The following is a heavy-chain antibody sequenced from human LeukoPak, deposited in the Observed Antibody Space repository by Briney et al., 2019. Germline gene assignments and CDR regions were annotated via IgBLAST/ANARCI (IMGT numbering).Heavy chain of an antibody. J-gene: IGHJ4*02. D-gene: IGHD5-18*01. CDR2: IYHSGST. CDR1: GYSISSGYY. Sequence: SETLSLTCTVSGYSISSGYYWGWIRQPPGKGLEWIGSIYHSGSTYYNPSLKSRVTISVDTSKNQFSLKLSSVTAADTAVYYCARGDTAMVVGPFDYWGQGTLVTVSS. CDR3: ARGDTAMVVGPFDY. V-gene: IGHV4-38-2*02.